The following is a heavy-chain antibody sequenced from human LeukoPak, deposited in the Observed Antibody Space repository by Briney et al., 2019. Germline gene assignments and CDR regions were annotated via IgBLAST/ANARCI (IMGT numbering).Heavy chain of an antibody. D-gene: IGHD3-9*01. CDR1: GFNFSNYA. CDR2: ISGGGGTT. V-gene: IGHV3-23*01. Sequence: QPGGSLRLSCATSGFNFSNYAMTWVRQAPGKGLEWVSSISGGGGTTYYGDSVKGRVTVSRDSSKNTLHLQMNSLRLEDTAVYYCARGTVWLYPRILIDWGQGVLVTVSP. J-gene: IGHJ4*02. CDR3: ARGTVWLYPRILID.